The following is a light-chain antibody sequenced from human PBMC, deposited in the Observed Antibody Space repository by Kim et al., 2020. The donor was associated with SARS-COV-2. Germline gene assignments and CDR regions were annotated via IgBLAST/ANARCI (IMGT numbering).Light chain of an antibody. CDR1: SLRNDY. CDR3: ISRDSSADLCV. V-gene: IGLV3-19*01. CDR2: GQN. J-gene: IGLJ3*02. Sequence: ALGQTVRITCQGDSLRNDYAAWYQQRPGQAPVLVIYGQNNRPSGIPARFSGSSSGNTASLTITGAQAEDEADYYCISRDSSADLCVFGGGTQLTVL.